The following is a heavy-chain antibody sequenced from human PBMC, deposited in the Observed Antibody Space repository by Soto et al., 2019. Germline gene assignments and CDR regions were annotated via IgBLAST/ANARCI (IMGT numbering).Heavy chain of an antibody. CDR3: ARHGAGGSTRPYYFDY. D-gene: IGHD1-26*01. V-gene: IGHV4-39*01. Sequence: SETLSLTCTVSGGSISSSNDYWVWIRQPPGKGLEWIGSISYSGSTYYNSSLKTRVTISVDTSKSQFSLKLSSVTAADTAVYFCARHGAGGSTRPYYFDYWGPGTLVTVSS. J-gene: IGHJ4*02. CDR2: ISYSGST. CDR1: GGSISSSNDY.